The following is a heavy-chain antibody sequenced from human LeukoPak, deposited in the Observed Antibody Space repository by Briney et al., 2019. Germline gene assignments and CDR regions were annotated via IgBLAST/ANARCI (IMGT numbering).Heavy chain of an antibody. CDR2: ISSSSSYI. D-gene: IGHD3-3*01. CDR3: ARGVGWEWLTGPLSSGYYFDY. CDR1: GFTFSSYS. J-gene: IGHJ4*02. Sequence: PGGSLRLSCAASGFTFSSYSMNWVRQAPGKGLEWVSSISSSSSYIYYADSVKGRFTISRDNAKNSLYLQMNSLRAEDTAVYYCARGVGWEWLTGPLSSGYYFDYWGQGTLVTVSS. V-gene: IGHV3-21*01.